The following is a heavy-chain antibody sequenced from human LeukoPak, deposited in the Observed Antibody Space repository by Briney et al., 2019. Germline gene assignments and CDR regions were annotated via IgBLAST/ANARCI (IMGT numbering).Heavy chain of an antibody. D-gene: IGHD2-8*01. J-gene: IGHJ3*02. Sequence: SETLSLTCTVSGGSISSSSYYWGWIRQPPGKGLEWIGSVYYSGSTYYYPSLKSRVTISVDASKNQFSLKLSSVTAADTAVYYCARGSLIYGVRNSDAFDIWGQGTMVTVSS. CDR3: ARGSLIYGVRNSDAFDI. CDR2: VYYSGST. CDR1: GGSISSSSYY. V-gene: IGHV4-39*07.